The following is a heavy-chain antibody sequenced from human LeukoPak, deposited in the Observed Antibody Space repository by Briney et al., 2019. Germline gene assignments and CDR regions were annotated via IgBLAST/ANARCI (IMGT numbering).Heavy chain of an antibody. D-gene: IGHD2-2*01. V-gene: IGHV3-74*01. Sequence: PGGSLRLSCAASGFTFSSYWMYWVRQAPGKGLVWVSRINSDGSTTSYADSVKGRFTISGDNARNTLYLQMNSLRAEDTAVYYCTKDDDSTSYYFDYWGQGTLVTVSS. CDR3: TKDDDSTSYYFDY. CDR1: GFTFSSYW. CDR2: INSDGSTT. J-gene: IGHJ4*02.